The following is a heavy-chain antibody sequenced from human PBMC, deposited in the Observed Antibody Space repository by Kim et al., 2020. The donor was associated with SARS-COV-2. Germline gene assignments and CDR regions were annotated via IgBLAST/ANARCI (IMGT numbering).Heavy chain of an antibody. Sequence: GGSLRLSCAASGFTFSSYWMSWVRQAPGKGLEWVANIKQDGSEKYYVDSVKGRFTISRDNAKNSLYLQMNSLRAEDTAVYYCAIPRYGDYGWFDPWGQGTLVTVSS. D-gene: IGHD4-17*01. V-gene: IGHV3-7*03. CDR3: AIPRYGDYGWFDP. CDR1: GFTFSSYW. CDR2: IKQDGSEK. J-gene: IGHJ5*02.